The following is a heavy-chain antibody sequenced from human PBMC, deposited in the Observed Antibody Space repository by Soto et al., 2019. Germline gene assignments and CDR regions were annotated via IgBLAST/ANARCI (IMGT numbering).Heavy chain of an antibody. J-gene: IGHJ6*02. CDR3: ARDRGYDAHDYYYNAMDV. CDR2: IRGFSPYT. CDR1: GFPFRTYT. V-gene: IGHV3-21*01. D-gene: IGHD2-15*01. Sequence: GGSLRLSCISSGFPFRTYTMHWVRQAPGKGLEWVSAIRGFSPYTFYAESVKGRFTISRDNAKNSLYLQMNSLRGEDTAVYYCARDRGYDAHDYYYNAMDVWGQGTTVTVSS.